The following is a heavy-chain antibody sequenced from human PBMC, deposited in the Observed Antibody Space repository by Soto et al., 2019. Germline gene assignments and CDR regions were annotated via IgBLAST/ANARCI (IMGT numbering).Heavy chain of an antibody. J-gene: IGHJ6*02. Sequence: EVQLVESGGGLVQPGGSLRLSCEASGFTFRNYDMHWVRQGTGKGLEWVSGISAAGDPDYADSVEGRFTISRENAQNSFFLQMNSLRVGVTAVYYCARTDRDFYGVDVWGQGTTVIVSS. CDR2: ISAAGDP. CDR3: ARTDRDFYGVDV. CDR1: GFTFRNYD. V-gene: IGHV3-13*05.